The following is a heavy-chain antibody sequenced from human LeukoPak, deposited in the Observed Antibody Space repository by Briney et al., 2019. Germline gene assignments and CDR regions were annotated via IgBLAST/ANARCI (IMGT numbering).Heavy chain of an antibody. CDR2: IYYTGFT. V-gene: IGHV4-59*01. Sequence: PSETLSLTCTVSGGSISTYYWSWIRQPPGRGLEWMGYIYYTGFTNYNPSLKTRVTISIDTSKSQFSLQLTSVTAADTAVYYCARRSYDNSGYYLDYWGQGTLVTVSS. CDR1: GGSISTYY. J-gene: IGHJ4*02. CDR3: ARRSYDNSGYYLDY. D-gene: IGHD3-22*01.